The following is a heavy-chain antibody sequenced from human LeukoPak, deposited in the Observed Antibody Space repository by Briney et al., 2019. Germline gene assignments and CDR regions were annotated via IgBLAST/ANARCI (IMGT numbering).Heavy chain of an antibody. CDR1: GLTVSSNY. V-gene: IGHV3-53*04. CDR2: IYAGGRT. CDR3: ARVIYQLVFDY. J-gene: IGHJ4*02. Sequence: PGGSLRLSCAASGLTVSSNYMSWVRQAPGRDLEWVPVIYAGGRTYYADSVKGRFTISRHNSNNTLYLQMNSLRPEDTAVYYCARVIYQLVFDYWGQGTLVSVSS. D-gene: IGHD2-2*01.